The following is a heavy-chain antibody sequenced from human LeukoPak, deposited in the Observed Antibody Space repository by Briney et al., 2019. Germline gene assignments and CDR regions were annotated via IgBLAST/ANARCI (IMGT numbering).Heavy chain of an antibody. J-gene: IGHJ4*02. Sequence: ASVKVSCKASGYTFTSFGISWVRQAPGQGLEWMGRISAYDGTTTYAQKFQGRVAMTTHTSSATAYMELRTLGSDDTAVFYCARDSGGAPDFWGQGTLVTVSS. V-gene: IGHV1-18*01. D-gene: IGHD1-26*01. CDR1: GYTFTSFG. CDR2: ISAYDGTT. CDR3: ARDSGGAPDF.